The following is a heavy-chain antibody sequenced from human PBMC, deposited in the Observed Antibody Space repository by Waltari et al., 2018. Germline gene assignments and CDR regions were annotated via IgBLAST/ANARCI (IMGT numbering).Heavy chain of an antibody. CDR3: ARYGPPGAAVPAGYYYYYYMDV. CDR1: GGSISSYY. CDR2: IYDSGSN. D-gene: IGHD2-2*01. V-gene: IGHV4-59*01. J-gene: IGHJ6*03. Sequence: QVQLQESGPGLVKPSETLSLTCTVSGGSISSYYLSWIRQPPGKGLEWIGYIYDSGSNNNNPDGKSRVTISVDTSKNQFAQKRSSVTAADTAVYYWARYGPPGAAVPAGYYYYYYMDVWGKGTTVTISS.